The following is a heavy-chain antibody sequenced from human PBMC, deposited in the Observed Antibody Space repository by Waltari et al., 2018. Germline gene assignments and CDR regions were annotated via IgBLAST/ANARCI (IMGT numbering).Heavy chain of an antibody. V-gene: IGHV7-4-1*02. J-gene: IGHJ3*02. CDR3: ARDFESRGYDI. CDR2: INTDSGNP. Sequence: QVQLVQSGSELKRPGASVKVSCKASGYTFTTYGINWVRQAPGQGLAWVGWINTDSGNPTYAQGFTGRLVFSLVTSVSTEYLQISSLKPEDTAIYCCARDFESRGYDIWGQGTLVTVSS. D-gene: IGHD3-22*01. CDR1: GYTFTTYG.